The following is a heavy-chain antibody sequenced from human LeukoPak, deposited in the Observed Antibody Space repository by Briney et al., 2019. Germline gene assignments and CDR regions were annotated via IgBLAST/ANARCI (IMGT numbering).Heavy chain of an antibody. D-gene: IGHD1-26*01. Sequence: WETLSLTCTVSGYSISSGYYWGWIRQTPGKGLEWIGSIYHSGSTYYNPSLKSRVTISVDTSKNQFSLKLSSVTAADTAVYYCASLSGSYYVADYWGQGTLVTVSS. CDR1: GYSISSGYY. CDR3: ASLSGSYYVADY. CDR2: IYHSGST. J-gene: IGHJ4*02. V-gene: IGHV4-38-2*02.